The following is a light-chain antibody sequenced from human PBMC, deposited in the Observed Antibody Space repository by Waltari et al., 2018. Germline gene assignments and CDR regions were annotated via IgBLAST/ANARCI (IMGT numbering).Light chain of an antibody. J-gene: IGKJ2*01. CDR2: DAS. V-gene: IGKV1-33*01. CDR3: QQYVGLPIN. CDR1: QDIRIY. Sequence: DIQMTQSPSSLSASVGDRVSITCQASQDIRIYLNWFQQKPGKAPKLLIYDASNLEVGVPSRFSGGGYGKHFTFTFNSLQPEDIATYYCQQYVGLPINFGQGTKLEIK.